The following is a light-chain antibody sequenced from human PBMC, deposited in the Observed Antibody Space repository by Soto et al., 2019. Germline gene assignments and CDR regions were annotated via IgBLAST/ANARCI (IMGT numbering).Light chain of an antibody. J-gene: IGLJ2*01. CDR3: QTWGTGIHVV. Sequence: QSVLTESPSASASLGASVKLTCTLSSGHIGYAIAWHQQQPEKGPRYWMKLKSDGSHSKGDGIPDRFSGSSSGAERYLTISSLQSEDEADYYCQTWGTGIHVVFGGGTKLTVL. V-gene: IGLV4-69*01. CDR1: SGHIGYA. CDR2: LKSDGSH.